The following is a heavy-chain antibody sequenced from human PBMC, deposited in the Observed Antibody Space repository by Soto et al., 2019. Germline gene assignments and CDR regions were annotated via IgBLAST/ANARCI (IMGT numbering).Heavy chain of an antibody. CDR1: GGSFSGYY. CDR3: ARILGLPTGYYYYYYGMDV. V-gene: IGHV4-34*01. D-gene: IGHD4-17*01. CDR2: INHSGST. J-gene: IGHJ6*02. Sequence: PSETLSLTCAVYGGSFSGYYWSWIRQPPGKGLEWIGEINHSGSTNYNPSLKSRVTISVDTSKNQFSLKLSSVTAADTAVYYCARILGLPTGYYYYYYGMDVWGQGTTVTVS.